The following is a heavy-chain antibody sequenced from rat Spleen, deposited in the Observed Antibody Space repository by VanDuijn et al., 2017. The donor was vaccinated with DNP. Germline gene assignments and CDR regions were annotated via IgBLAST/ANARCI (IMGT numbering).Heavy chain of an antibody. CDR2: IIYDGSST. J-gene: IGHJ1*01. CDR1: GFTFSDYA. D-gene: IGHD5-1*01. V-gene: IGHV5S10*01. Sequence: EVQLVESGGGLVQPGNSLKLSCAASGFTFSDYAMAWVRQSPKKGLEWVATIIYDGSSTYYRDSVKGRFTISRDNAKSTLYLQMDSLRSEDTATYYCATGGGSDWYFDFWGPGTMVTVSS. CDR3: ATGGGSDWYFDF.